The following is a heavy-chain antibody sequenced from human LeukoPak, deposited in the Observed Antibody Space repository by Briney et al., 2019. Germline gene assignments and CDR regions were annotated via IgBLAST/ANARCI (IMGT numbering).Heavy chain of an antibody. CDR3: ARAPYYGDSYFDI. Sequence: SETLSLTCTVSGGSISGYYWTWIRQPPGKGLEWIGSVYDSGSTNYNPSLKSRVTISVDTSKNQFSLKLSSVTAADTAVYYCARAPYYGDSYFDIWGQGTMVTVSS. CDR1: GGSISGYY. J-gene: IGHJ3*02. V-gene: IGHV4-59*01. CDR2: VYDSGST. D-gene: IGHD4-17*01.